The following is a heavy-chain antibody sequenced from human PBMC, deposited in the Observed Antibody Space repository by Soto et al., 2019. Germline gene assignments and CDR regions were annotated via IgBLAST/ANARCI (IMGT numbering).Heavy chain of an antibody. CDR3: ARGDRGGSGSPASYYYSGLDV. Sequence: DVQLLESGGHLVQPGGSLRLSCAASGFTFSSYAMSWVRQATGKGLEWVSSVSAGGDMTYYSDSVKGRFTISRDNSNNALFLQMNRLRIEDTALYYCARGDRGGSGSPASYYYSGLDVWGQGTTVTVS. V-gene: IGHV3-23*01. CDR1: GFTFSSYA. J-gene: IGHJ6*02. D-gene: IGHD3-10*01. CDR2: VSAGGDMT.